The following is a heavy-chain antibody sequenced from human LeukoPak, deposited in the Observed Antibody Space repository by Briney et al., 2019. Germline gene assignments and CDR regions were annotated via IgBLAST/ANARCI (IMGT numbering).Heavy chain of an antibody. Sequence: SETLSLTCAVYGGSFSGYYWSWIRQPPGKGLEWIGSIYHSGSTYYNPSLKSRVTISVDTSKNQFSLKLSSVTAADTAVYYCAGTGVAGLDYWGQGTLVTVSS. CDR2: IYHSGST. CDR1: GGSFSGYY. D-gene: IGHD6-19*01. CDR3: AGTGVAGLDY. V-gene: IGHV4-34*01. J-gene: IGHJ4*02.